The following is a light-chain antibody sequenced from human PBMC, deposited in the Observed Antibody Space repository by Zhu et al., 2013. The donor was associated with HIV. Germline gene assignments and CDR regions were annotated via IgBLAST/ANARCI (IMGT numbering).Light chain of an antibody. Sequence: EIVLTQSPGTLSLSPGERATLSCRASQSVSSSYLAWYQQKPGQAPRLLIYGASTRATGIPARFSGSGSGTEFTLTISSLQSEDFAVYYCQQYNNWPLWTFGQGTKVE. V-gene: IGKV3-15*01. CDR3: QQYNNWPLWT. CDR2: GAS. CDR1: QSVSSSY. J-gene: IGKJ1*01.